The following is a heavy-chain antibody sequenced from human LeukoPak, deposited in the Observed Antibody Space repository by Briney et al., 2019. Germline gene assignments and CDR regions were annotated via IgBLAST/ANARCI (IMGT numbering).Heavy chain of an antibody. Sequence: GEALRISFKGSGSRFTSYWISWGRRMPGKGLGWMGRIDPSDSYTNYSPSFQGHVTISADKSISTVYLQWSSLKASDTAMYYCARHVGYSSSWVDYWGQGTLVTVSS. CDR3: ARHVGYSSSWVDY. CDR1: GSRFTSYW. D-gene: IGHD6-13*01. J-gene: IGHJ4*02. V-gene: IGHV5-10-1*01. CDR2: IDPSDSYT.